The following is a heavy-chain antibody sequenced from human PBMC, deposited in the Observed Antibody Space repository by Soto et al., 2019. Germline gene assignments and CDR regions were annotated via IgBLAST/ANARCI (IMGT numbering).Heavy chain of an antibody. V-gene: IGHV1-3*01. Sequence: ASVKVSCKASGYTFTSYAMHWVRQAPGQRLEWMGWINAGNGNTKYSQKFQGRVTITRDTSASTAYMELSSLRSEDTAVYYCARGGILEGSVYYFFSAFVMGGKGKMVTV. CDR3: ARGGILEGSVYYFFSAFVM. D-gene: IGHD3-22*01. CDR2: INAGNGNT. J-gene: IGHJ3*02. CDR1: GYTFTSYA.